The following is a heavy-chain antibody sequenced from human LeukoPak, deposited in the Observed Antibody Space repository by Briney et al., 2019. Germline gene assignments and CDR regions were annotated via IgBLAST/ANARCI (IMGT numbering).Heavy chain of an antibody. Sequence: PGGSLRLSCAASGFTFSSYSMNWVRQAPGKGLEWVSSISSSSSYIYYADSVKGRFTISRDNAKNSLYLQMNSLRAEDTAVYYCARDGPQQLVQSLDYWGQGTLVTVSS. V-gene: IGHV3-21*01. CDR2: ISSSSSYI. D-gene: IGHD6-13*01. CDR1: GFTFSSYS. J-gene: IGHJ4*02. CDR3: ARDGPQQLVQSLDY.